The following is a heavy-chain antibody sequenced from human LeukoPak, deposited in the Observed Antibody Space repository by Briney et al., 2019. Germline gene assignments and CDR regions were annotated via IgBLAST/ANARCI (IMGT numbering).Heavy chain of an antibody. D-gene: IGHD3-22*01. J-gene: IGHJ4*02. Sequence: SVKVSCKASGGTFSSYAISWVRQAPGQGLEWVGGIIPIFGTANYAQKFQGRVTITADESTSTAYMELSSLRSEDTAVYYCARGYNYYDSSGYYRTLDYWGQGTLVTVSS. CDR1: GGTFSSYA. V-gene: IGHV1-69*01. CDR3: ARGYNYYDSSGYYRTLDY. CDR2: IIPIFGTA.